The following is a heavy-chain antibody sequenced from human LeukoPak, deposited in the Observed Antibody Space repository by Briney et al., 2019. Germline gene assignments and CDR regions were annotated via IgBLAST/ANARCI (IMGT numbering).Heavy chain of an antibody. CDR2: IYSGGST. CDR1: GFTVSSNY. D-gene: IGHD6-19*01. V-gene: IGHV3-66*04. Sequence: PGGSLRLSCAASGFTVSSNYMSWVRQAPGKGLEWVSVIYSGGSTYYADSVKGRFTISRDNSKNTLYLQMNSLRAEDTAVYYCARQYSSGWPYYYYGMDVWGQGTTVTVSS. CDR3: ARQYSSGWPYYYYGMDV. J-gene: IGHJ6*02.